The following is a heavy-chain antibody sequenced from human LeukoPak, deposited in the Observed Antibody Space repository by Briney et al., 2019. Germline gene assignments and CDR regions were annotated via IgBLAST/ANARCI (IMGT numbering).Heavy chain of an antibody. CDR2: IKKDGRET. CDR3: ARGHYGMDV. Sequence: PGGSLRLSCAASGFTFQTYWMTWVRQALGKGLEWVASIKKDGRETYYVDSVKGRFTISRDNAKKSLDLQMSSLRAEDTALYYCARGHYGMDVWGQGTTVTVS. J-gene: IGHJ6*02. CDR1: GFTFQTYW. V-gene: IGHV3-7*05.